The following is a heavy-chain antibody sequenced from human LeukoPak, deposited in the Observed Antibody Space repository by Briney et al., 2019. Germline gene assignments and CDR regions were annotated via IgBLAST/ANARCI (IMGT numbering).Heavy chain of an antibody. J-gene: IGHJ4*02. CDR1: GGSISSSSYY. D-gene: IGHD5-18*01. CDR2: IYYSGST. V-gene: IGHV4-39*07. CDR3: ARRVDTSYGDYFDY. Sequence: PSETLSLTCTVSGGSISSSSYYWGWIRQPPGKGLEWIGSIYYSGSTNYNPSLKSRVTISVDTSKNQFSLKLSSVTAADTAVYYCARRVDTSYGDYFDYWGQGTLVTVSS.